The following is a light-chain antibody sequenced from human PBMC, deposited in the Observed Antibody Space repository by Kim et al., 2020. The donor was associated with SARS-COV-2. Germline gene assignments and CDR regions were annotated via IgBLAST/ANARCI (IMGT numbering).Light chain of an antibody. CDR1: QDISNY. CDR3: QQYDSLPIT. Sequence: DIQMTQPPSSLSASVGDRVTITCQASQDISNYVNWYQQKPGKAPKLLITDASNLQTGVPSRFNGRGSGTDYTFTISSLQPEDIATYYCQQYDSLPITFGPGTRMEIK. J-gene: IGKJ5*01. V-gene: IGKV1-33*01. CDR2: DAS.